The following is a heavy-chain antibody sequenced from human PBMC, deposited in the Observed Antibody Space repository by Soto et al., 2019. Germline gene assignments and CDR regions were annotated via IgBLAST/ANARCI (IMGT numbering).Heavy chain of an antibody. Sequence: GGSLRLSCAASGFTFSSYSMNWVRQAPGKGLEWVSYISSSSSTIYYADSVKGRFTISRDNAKNSLYLQMNSLRAEDTAVYYCARDTQSIYSGYDGNWFDPWGQGTLVTVSS. CDR2: ISSSSSTI. J-gene: IGHJ5*02. D-gene: IGHD5-12*01. CDR3: ARDTQSIYSGYDGNWFDP. CDR1: GFTFSSYS. V-gene: IGHV3-48*01.